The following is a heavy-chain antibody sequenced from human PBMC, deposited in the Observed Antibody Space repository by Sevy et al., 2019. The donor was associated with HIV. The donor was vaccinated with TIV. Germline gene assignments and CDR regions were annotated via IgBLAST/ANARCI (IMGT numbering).Heavy chain of an antibody. CDR1: GGTFSSYG. CDR2: IIPILGTV. V-gene: IGHV1-69*13. CDR3: ARGGGNGWYYFDY. D-gene: IGHD6-19*01. Sequence: ASVKVSCKASGGTFSSYGISWVRQAPGQGLEWMGGIIPILGTVNYAQKFQGRVTITADESTKTAYMERSSRRSEDTAVYYWARGGGNGWYYFDYWGQETLVTVSS. J-gene: IGHJ4*02.